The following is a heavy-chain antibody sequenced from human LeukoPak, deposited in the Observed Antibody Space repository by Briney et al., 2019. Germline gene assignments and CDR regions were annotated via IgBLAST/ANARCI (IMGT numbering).Heavy chain of an antibody. V-gene: IGHV4-34*01. CDR1: GGSFSGYY. D-gene: IGHD6-13*01. J-gene: IGHJ4*02. Sequence: SETLSLTCAVYGGSFSGYYWSRIRQPPGKGLEWIGEINHSGSTNYNPSLKSRVTISVDTSKNQFSLKLSSVTAADTAVYYCATYSSSLYYFDYWGQGTLVTVSS. CDR3: ATYSSSLYYFDY. CDR2: INHSGST.